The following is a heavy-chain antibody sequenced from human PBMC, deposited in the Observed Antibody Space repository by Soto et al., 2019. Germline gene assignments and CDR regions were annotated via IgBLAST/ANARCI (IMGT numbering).Heavy chain of an antibody. CDR1: GGAFSSYA. V-gene: IGHV1-69*13. CDR3: ARDSPYYYDSSGFYSYFDY. Sequence: SVKVSCKASGGAFSSYAISWVRQAPGQGLEWMGGIIPIFGTANYAQKFQGRVTITADESTSTAYMELSSLRSEDTAVYYCARDSPYYYDSSGFYSYFDYWGQGTLVTVSS. D-gene: IGHD3-22*01. CDR2: IIPIFGTA. J-gene: IGHJ4*02.